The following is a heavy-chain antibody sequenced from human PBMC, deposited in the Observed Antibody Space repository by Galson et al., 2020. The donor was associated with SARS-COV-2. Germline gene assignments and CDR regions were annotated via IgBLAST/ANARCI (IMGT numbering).Heavy chain of an antibody. D-gene: IGHD3-22*01. Sequence: GESLKISCAASGFTFSNAWMSWVRQAPGKGLEWVGRIKSKTDGGTTDYAAPVKGRFTISRDDSKNTLYLQMNSLKTEDTAVYYCTTDPWLWWISSWGQGTLVTVSS. J-gene: IGHJ5*02. V-gene: IGHV3-15*01. CDR1: GFTFSNAW. CDR3: TTDPWLWWISS. CDR2: IKSKTDGGTT.